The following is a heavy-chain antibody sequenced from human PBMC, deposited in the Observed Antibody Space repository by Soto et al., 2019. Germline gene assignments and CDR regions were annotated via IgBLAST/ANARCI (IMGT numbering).Heavy chain of an antibody. Sequence: QLQLQESGPGLVKSSETLSLTCTASGDSISSSNYYWGWIRQPLGKGLEWIGSIYYSGSTYYNPSLKSRETISVDKSKKYFTLKLTSVTAADTAVYYCARHRGAAVHDDAFDIWGQGTVVTVSS. CDR1: GDSISSSNYY. D-gene: IGHD6-13*01. V-gene: IGHV4-39*01. CDR3: ARHRGAAVHDDAFDI. CDR2: IYYSGST. J-gene: IGHJ3*02.